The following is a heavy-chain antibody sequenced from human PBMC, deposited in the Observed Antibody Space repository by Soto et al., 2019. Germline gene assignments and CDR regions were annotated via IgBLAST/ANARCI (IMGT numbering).Heavy chain of an antibody. V-gene: IGHV1-69*08. J-gene: IGHJ5*02. Sequence: QVQLVQSGAEVKKPGSSMKVSCKASGGAFSGYTFNWVRQAPGQGLEWMGRLIPAVGQANNAQKCQGRLTITADESASTVYMDLSSLTSEDTAVYFCAGGAVHTPTWMGAWGQGTLVTVSS. CDR1: GGAFSGYT. CDR2: LIPAVGQA. CDR3: AGGAVHTPTWMGA. D-gene: IGHD2-15*01.